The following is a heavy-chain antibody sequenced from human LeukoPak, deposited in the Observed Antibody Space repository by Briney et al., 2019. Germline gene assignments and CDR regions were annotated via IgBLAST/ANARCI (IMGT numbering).Heavy chain of an antibody. CDR1: GGSISSSSYY. Sequence: SETLSLTCTLSGGSISSSSYYWGWIRQPPGKGLEWIGSIYYSGSTYYNPSLKSRVTISVDTSKNQFSLKLSSVTAADTAVYYCARQSYCSGGSCYSPKIDYWGQGTLVTVSS. J-gene: IGHJ4*02. CDR2: IYYSGST. D-gene: IGHD2-15*01. CDR3: ARQSYCSGGSCYSPKIDY. V-gene: IGHV4-39*01.